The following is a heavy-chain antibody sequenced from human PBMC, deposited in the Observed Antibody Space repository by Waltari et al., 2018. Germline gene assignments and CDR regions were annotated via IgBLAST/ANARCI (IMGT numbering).Heavy chain of an antibody. CDR2: INHSGST. D-gene: IGHD2-21*02. J-gene: IGHJ6*02. Sequence: QVQLQQWGAGLLKPSETLSLTCAVYGGSFSGYYWSWIRQPPGTGLEWIGEINHSGSTNYNPSLKSRVTISVDTSKNQFSLKLSSVTAADTAVYYCARGFVVVTAIPNVYYYYYGMDVWGQGTLVTVSS. CDR3: ARGFVVVTAIPNVYYYYYGMDV. CDR1: GGSFSGYY. V-gene: IGHV4-34*01.